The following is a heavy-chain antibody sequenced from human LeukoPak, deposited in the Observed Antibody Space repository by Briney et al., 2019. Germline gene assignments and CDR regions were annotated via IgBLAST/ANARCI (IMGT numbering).Heavy chain of an antibody. J-gene: IGHJ6*02. CDR3: TRDKVRYYYDSSGFLGMDV. CDR1: GFTFSSYS. CDR2: ISSSSSNI. V-gene: IGHV3-21*01. Sequence: GQSLRLSCAASGFTFSSYSMNWVRQAAGKGMEWVSSISSSSSNIYYADSVKGRFTISRDNGKNSLYLQMNSLRAEDTAVYDCTRDKVRYYYDSSGFLGMDVWGQGTTVTVSS. D-gene: IGHD3-22*01.